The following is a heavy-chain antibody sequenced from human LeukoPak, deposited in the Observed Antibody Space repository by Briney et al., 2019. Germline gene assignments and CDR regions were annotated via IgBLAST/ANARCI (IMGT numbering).Heavy chain of an antibody. J-gene: IGHJ4*01. CDR2: IRYDGSNK. V-gene: IGHV3-30*02. Sequence: PGGSLRLSCAASGFTFSSYGMHWVRQAPGKGLEWVAFIRYDGSNKYYADSVKGRFTISRDNSKNTLYLQMNSLRAEDTAVYYCAKDYYVLTGAVDYWGHGTLVTVSS. D-gene: IGHD3-9*01. CDR1: GFTFSSYG. CDR3: AKDYYVLTGAVDY.